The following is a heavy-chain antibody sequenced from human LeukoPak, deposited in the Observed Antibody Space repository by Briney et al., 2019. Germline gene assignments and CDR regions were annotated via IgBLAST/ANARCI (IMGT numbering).Heavy chain of an antibody. CDR1: GYTFTSYG. CDR3: ASVTTHGVSHYEYKY. Sequence: ASVKVSCKASGYTFTSYGISWVRQAPGQGLEWMGWISAYNGNTNYAQKLQGRVTMTTDTSTSTAYMELRSLRAEDMAVYYCASVTTHGVSHYEYKYWGQGTLVTVSS. V-gene: IGHV1-18*03. D-gene: IGHD4-11*01. J-gene: IGHJ4*02. CDR2: ISAYNGNT.